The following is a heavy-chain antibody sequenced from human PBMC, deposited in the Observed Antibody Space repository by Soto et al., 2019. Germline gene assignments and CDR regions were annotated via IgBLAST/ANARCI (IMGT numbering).Heavy chain of an antibody. CDR2: ISWNSGSI. D-gene: IGHD3-3*01. Sequence: PGGSLRLSCAASGFTFDDYAMHWVRQAPGKGLEWVSGISWNSGSIGYADSVKGRFTISRDNAKNSLYLQMNSLRAEDTALYYCAKDSSTYYDFWSGPDNHMDVWGKGTTVTVSS. J-gene: IGHJ6*03. CDR3: AKDSSTYYDFWSGPDNHMDV. CDR1: GFTFDDYA. V-gene: IGHV3-9*01.